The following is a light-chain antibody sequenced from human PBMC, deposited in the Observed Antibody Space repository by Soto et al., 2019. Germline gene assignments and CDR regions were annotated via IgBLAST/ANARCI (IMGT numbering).Light chain of an antibody. CDR1: QSFLYSSNNKNY. V-gene: IGKV4-1*01. CDR3: QQYYSTPIT. J-gene: IGKJ5*01. CDR2: WAS. Sequence: EIVMTQSPDSLAVSLGEGATINCKSSQSFLYSSNNKNYLAWYQQKPGQPPKLLIYWASTRESGVPDRFSGSGSGTDFTLTISSLQAEDVAVYYCQQYYSTPITFGQGTRLEIK.